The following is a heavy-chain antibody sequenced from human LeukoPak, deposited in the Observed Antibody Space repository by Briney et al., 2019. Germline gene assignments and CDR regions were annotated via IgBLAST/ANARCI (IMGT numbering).Heavy chain of an antibody. Sequence: GRSLRLSCAASGFTFSSYGMHWVRQAPGKGLEWVAVIWYDGSNKYYADSVKGRFTISRDNSKNTLYLRMNSLRAEDTAVYYCAKGHYYDTEIDAFDIWGQGTMVTVSS. CDR1: GFTFSSYG. CDR3: AKGHYYDTEIDAFDI. CDR2: IWYDGSNK. D-gene: IGHD3-22*01. J-gene: IGHJ3*02. V-gene: IGHV3-33*06.